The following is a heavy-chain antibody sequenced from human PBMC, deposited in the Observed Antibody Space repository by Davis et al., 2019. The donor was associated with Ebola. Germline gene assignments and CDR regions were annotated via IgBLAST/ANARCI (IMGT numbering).Heavy chain of an antibody. Sequence: PGGSLRLSCKGSGYDFTSYWIGWVRQMPGKGLEWMGIIYPGDSDTRYSPSFQGQVTISAVKSISTAYLQWSSLKASDTAMYYCARRGRVPGTTIPAHYYGMDVWGQGTTVTVSS. CDR1: GYDFTSYW. CDR3: ARRGRVPGTTIPAHYYGMDV. D-gene: IGHD1-7*01. CDR2: IYPGDSDT. J-gene: IGHJ6*02. V-gene: IGHV5-51*01.